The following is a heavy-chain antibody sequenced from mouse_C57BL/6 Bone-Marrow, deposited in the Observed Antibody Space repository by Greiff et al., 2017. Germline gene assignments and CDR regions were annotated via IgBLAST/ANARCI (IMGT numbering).Heavy chain of an antibody. D-gene: IGHD2-13*01. CDR3: SRGGGDCFFQIAY. Sequence: VQLQQSGAELVRPGTSVKMSCKASGYTFTNYWIGWAKQRPGHGLEWIGDIYPGGGYTNYNEKFKGKATLPADKSSSTAYMQLSRLTAEDSAIYYCSRGGGDCFFQIAYWGQGTLVTVSA. CDR1: GYTFTNYW. J-gene: IGHJ3*01. V-gene: IGHV1-63*01. CDR2: IYPGGGYT.